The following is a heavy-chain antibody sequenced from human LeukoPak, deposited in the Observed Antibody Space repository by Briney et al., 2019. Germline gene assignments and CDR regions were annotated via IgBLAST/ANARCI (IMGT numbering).Heavy chain of an antibody. Sequence: GGSLRLSCAASGFTFSSYWMHWVRQAPGKGLVWVSRINTDGTSTTYADSVKGRFTISRDNAKNTLYLQINSLRAEDTAVYYCARGRAAVAGYYTDVWGKGTTVTVSS. D-gene: IGHD6-19*01. V-gene: IGHV3-74*01. CDR2: INTDGTST. J-gene: IGHJ6*03. CDR1: GFTFSSYW. CDR3: ARGRAAVAGYYTDV.